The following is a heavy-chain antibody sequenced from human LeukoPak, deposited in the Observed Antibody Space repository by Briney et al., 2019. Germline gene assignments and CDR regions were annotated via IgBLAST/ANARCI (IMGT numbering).Heavy chain of an antibody. V-gene: IGHV1-18*01. Sequence: ASVKVSCKASGYTFTSYGISWVRQAPGQGLEWMGWISAYNGNTNYAQKLQGRVTMTTDTSTSTAYMELRSLRSDDTAVYYCAGDFGYCSSTSCPPDYWGQGTLVTVSS. CDR1: GYTFTSYG. J-gene: IGHJ4*02. CDR3: AGDFGYCSSTSCPPDY. CDR2: ISAYNGNT. D-gene: IGHD2-2*01.